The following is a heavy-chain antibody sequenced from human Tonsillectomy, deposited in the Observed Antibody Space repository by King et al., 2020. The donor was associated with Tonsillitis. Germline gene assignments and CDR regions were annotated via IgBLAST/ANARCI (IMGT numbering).Heavy chain of an antibody. CDR1: GFIFSNSG. D-gene: IGHD3-9*01. Sequence: VQLVESGGGVVQPGGSLRLSCAASGFIFSNSGLHWVRQAPGKGLEWVAFIRYDGNTKYYADSVKGRFTIPRDIYKNTLYLQMNSLRAEDTAVYYCAKAPDYDILTGRYYYGMDVWGQGTTVTVSS. CDR3: AKAPDYDILTGRYYYGMDV. CDR2: IRYDGNTK. J-gene: IGHJ6*02. V-gene: IGHV3-30*02.